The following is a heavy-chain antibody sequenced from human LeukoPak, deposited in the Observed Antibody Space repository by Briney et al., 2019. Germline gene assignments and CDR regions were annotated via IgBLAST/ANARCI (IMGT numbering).Heavy chain of an antibody. V-gene: IGHV5-51*01. CDR1: GYNFTSYW. J-gene: IGHJ4*02. Sequence: GESLKISCKGSGYNFTSYWIGWVRQMPGKGLEWMGIIYPGDSDTRYSPSFQGQVTISADKSISTAYLQWSSLKASDTAMYYCARPTYYDILTGYLYYFDYWDQGTLVTVSS. D-gene: IGHD3-9*01. CDR2: IYPGDSDT. CDR3: ARPTYYDILTGYLYYFDY.